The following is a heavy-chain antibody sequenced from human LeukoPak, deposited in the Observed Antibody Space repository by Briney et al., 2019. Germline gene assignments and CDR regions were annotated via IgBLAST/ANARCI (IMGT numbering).Heavy chain of an antibody. J-gene: IGHJ4*02. CDR3: ALFYYDSSGSDY. CDR1: GYTFTDYD. CDR2: MNPNSGNT. D-gene: IGHD3-22*01. Sequence: ASVKVSCKSSGYTFTDYDINWVRQATGQGLEWMGWMNPNSGNTGYAQKFQGRVTMTRNTSISTAYMELSSLRSEDTAVYYCALFYYDSSGSDYWGQGTLVTVSS. V-gene: IGHV1-8*02.